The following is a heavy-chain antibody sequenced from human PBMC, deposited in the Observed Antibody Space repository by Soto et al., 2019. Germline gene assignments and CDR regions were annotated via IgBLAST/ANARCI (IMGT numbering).Heavy chain of an antibody. J-gene: IGHJ4*02. Sequence: QEQVVQSGPAMKEPGSSVKVSCRASGIMSSGYGFSWVRQAPGQGLEWVGRINPTLDSTQYAQNLQGRVSLSVDKSRDTAYLEVTSLRLEDTAIYFCATMKRARLDSWGRGTVVTVSS. D-gene: IGHD6-25*01. CDR2: INPTLDST. CDR1: GIMSSGYG. V-gene: IGHV1-69*09. CDR3: ATMKRARLDS.